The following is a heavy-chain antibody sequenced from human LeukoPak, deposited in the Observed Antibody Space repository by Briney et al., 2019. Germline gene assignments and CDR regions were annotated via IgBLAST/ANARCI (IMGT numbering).Heavy chain of an antibody. CDR1: GDSISGFY. Sequence: SETLSLTCTVSGDSISGFYWSWIRQPPGKGLEWIGYIYYSGSTNYNPSLKSRVAISVDTSKNQFSLRLSSVTAADTALYYCARGVVAAPQTFDYWGQGTLVTVSS. CDR2: IYYSGST. J-gene: IGHJ4*02. CDR3: ARGVVAAPQTFDY. V-gene: IGHV4-59*01. D-gene: IGHD2-15*01.